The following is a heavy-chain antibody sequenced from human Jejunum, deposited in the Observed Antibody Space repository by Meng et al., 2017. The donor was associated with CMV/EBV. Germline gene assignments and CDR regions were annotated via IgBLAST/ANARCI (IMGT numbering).Heavy chain of an antibody. D-gene: IGHD1-14*01. V-gene: IGHV4-39*07. CDR2: VYYTGST. CDR1: GSITNTSFY. Sequence: GSITNTSFYGGWISQPPGKGLEWIGSVYYTGSTYYNPSLKSRVTMSIDTSKNQFSLKLSSVTAANTAVYYCARVRTRSLRAPDAFDIWGQGTMVTVSS. CDR3: ARVRTRSLRAPDAFDI. J-gene: IGHJ3*02.